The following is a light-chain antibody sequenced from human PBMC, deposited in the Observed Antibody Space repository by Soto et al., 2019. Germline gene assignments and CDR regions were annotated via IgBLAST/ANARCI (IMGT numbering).Light chain of an antibody. CDR1: SSDVGSYNY. Sequence: QSVLTQPASVSGCPGQSVTISCTGTSSDVGSYNYVSWYQQLPGEAPELIIYGGTDRPSGVSNRFSGSKSGNTASLTVSGLQAEDEGDYYCSSYTATSTYVFRTGIKVAL. CDR2: GGT. CDR3: SSYTATSTYV. V-gene: IGLV2-14*01. J-gene: IGLJ1*01.